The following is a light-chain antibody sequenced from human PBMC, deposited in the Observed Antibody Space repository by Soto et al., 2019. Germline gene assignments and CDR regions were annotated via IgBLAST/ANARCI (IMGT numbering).Light chain of an antibody. Sequence: DIQMTQSPSSLSASVGDRVTIACRASQTITGYLNWYQQKPGKAPKPLIYAASTLQSGVPSRFSGSGSGTDFTLTISSLQPEDFATYYCQQSHGIPYTFGQGTKLEIK. CDR1: QTITGY. J-gene: IGKJ2*01. CDR2: AAS. CDR3: QQSHGIPYT. V-gene: IGKV1-39*01.